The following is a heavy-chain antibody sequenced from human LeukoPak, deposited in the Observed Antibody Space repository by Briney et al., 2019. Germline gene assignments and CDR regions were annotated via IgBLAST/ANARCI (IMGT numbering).Heavy chain of an antibody. CDR2: IKQDGSEK. D-gene: IGHD3-10*01. J-gene: IGHJ4*02. CDR3: AIQKADLITMIRGIIAY. Sequence: GGSLRLSCAASGFTFSSYWMTWVRQAPGKGLEWVASIKQDGSEKYYVDSVKGRFTISRDNAKNSLYLQMNSLRAEDTAVYYCAIQKADLITMIRGIIAYWGQGTLVTVSS. V-gene: IGHV3-7*01. CDR1: GFTFSSYW.